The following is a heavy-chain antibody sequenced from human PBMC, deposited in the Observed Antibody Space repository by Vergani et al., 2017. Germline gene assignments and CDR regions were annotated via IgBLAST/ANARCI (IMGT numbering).Heavy chain of an antibody. CDR2: ISGSGGFT. V-gene: IGHV3-23*01. CDR3: TKGSRGYTGYFFDY. J-gene: IGHJ4*02. D-gene: IGHD5-12*01. Sequence: EVQLLESGGDLVQPGGSLRLSCVASGFTFTNFAMTWVRQAPGEGLEWVTGISGSGGFTYYADSVKGRFTISRDNSKNTMFLQMNNLRAEDTAVYYCTKGSRGYTGYFFDYWGQGTLATVSS. CDR1: GFTFTNFA.